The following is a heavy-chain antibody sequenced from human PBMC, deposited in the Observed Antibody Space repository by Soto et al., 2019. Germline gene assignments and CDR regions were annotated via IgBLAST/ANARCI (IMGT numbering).Heavy chain of an antibody. CDR1: GFTFSSYA. CDR2: ISGSGGST. J-gene: IGHJ4*02. Sequence: EVPLLDSGGGLVQPGGSLRLSCAASGFTFSSYAMSWVRQAPGKGLEWVSAISGSGGSTYYADSVKGRFTVSRDNSRNTLDLQMNSLRAEDTAVYYCAKGSSGSRPYYFDYWGQGTLVTVSS. D-gene: IGHD3-22*01. V-gene: IGHV3-23*01. CDR3: AKGSSGSRPYYFDY.